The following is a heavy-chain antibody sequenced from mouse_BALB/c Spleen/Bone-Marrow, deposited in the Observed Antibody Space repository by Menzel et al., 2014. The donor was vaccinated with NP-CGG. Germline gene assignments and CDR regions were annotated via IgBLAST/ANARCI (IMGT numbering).Heavy chain of an antibody. CDR1: GYTFTTYW. CDR2: IDPSDSES. D-gene: IGHD2-10*02. CDR3: ARSYGNYDAMDF. V-gene: IGHV1-69*02. J-gene: IGHJ4*01. Sequence: QVQLQQSGAELVEPGAPVKLSCKASGYTFTTYWMNWVKQRPGRGLEWIGKIDPSDSESHYSQKFKDKATLTVDKSSSTAYIQLSSLTSEDSAVYFCARSYGNYDAMDFWGQGTSVTVSS.